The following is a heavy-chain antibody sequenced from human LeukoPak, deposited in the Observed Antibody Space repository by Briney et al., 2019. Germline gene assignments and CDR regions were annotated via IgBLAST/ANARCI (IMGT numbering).Heavy chain of an antibody. D-gene: IGHD3-22*01. CDR1: GGSISSGGYY. CDR2: IYYSGST. J-gene: IGHJ4*02. Sequence: SETLSLTCTVSGGSISSGGYYWSWIRQHPGKGLEWIGYIYYSGSTYYNPSLKSRVTISVDTSKNQFSLKLSSVTAADTAVYYCARSSDYYDSSGYLHYFDYWGQGTLVTVSS. CDR3: ARSSDYYDSSGYLHYFDY. V-gene: IGHV4-31*03.